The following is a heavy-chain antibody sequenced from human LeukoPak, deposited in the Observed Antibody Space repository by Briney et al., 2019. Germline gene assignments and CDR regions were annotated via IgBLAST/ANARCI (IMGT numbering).Heavy chain of an antibody. Sequence: SETLSLTCAVYGGSFSGYYWSWIRQPPGKGLEWTGEINHSGSTNYNPSLKSRVTISVDTSKNQFSLKLSSVTAADTAVYYCARDSSYYYDSSGYSTPYYYYYGMDVWGQGTTVTVSS. V-gene: IGHV4-34*01. CDR3: ARDSSYYYDSSGYSTPYYYYYGMDV. D-gene: IGHD3-22*01. J-gene: IGHJ6*02. CDR2: INHSGST. CDR1: GGSFSGYY.